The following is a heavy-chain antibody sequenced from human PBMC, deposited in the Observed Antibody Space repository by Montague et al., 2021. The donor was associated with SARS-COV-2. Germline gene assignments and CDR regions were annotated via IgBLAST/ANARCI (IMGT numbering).Heavy chain of an antibody. V-gene: IGHV3-53*01. CDR3: ARVRLTGTSDGFDI. J-gene: IGHJ3*02. D-gene: IGHD1-7*01. Sequence: SLRLSCASCGFTVSSDYITWVRQAPGKGLEWVSIIYTGVHTYYAHSVKGRFTISRDNSKDTVNLQMNSLGAGDTAVYYCARVRLTGTSDGFDIWGQGTMVTVSS. CDR2: IYTGVHT. CDR1: GFTVSSDY.